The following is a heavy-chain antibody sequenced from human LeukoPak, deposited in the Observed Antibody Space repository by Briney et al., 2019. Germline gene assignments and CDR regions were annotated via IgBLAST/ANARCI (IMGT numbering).Heavy chain of an antibody. CDR1: GFTFSSYG. CDR2: ISHDGSDK. CDR3: VRALFTIGHLGAFDI. J-gene: IGHJ3*02. D-gene: IGHD3-10*01. V-gene: IGHV3-33*05. Sequence: PGGSLRLSCAASGFTFSSYGMHWVRQAPGKGLEWVTVISHDGSDKYYADSVKGRFTISRDNAKNSLYLQMNSLRAEDTAVYYCVRALFTIGHLGAFDIWGQGTMVTVSS.